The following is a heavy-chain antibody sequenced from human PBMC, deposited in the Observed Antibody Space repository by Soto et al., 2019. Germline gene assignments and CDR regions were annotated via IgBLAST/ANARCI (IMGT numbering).Heavy chain of an antibody. Sequence: QVQLQQWGAGLLKPSETLSLTCAVYGGSFSGYYWSWIRQPPGKGLEWIGEINHSGSTNYNPSLTSRVTISVDTSKNQFSLKLSSVTAADTAVYYCASYTGDPDYYYGMDVWGQGTTVTVSS. CDR2: INHSGST. J-gene: IGHJ6*02. D-gene: IGHD7-27*01. V-gene: IGHV4-34*01. CDR3: ASYTGDPDYYYGMDV. CDR1: GGSFSGYY.